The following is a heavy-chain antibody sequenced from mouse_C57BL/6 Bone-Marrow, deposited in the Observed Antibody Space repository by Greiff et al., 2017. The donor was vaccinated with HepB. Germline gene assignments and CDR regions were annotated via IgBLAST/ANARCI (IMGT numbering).Heavy chain of an antibody. Sequence: EVMLVESGGGLVKPGGSLKLSCAASGFTFSSYAMSWVRQTPEKRLEWVATISDGGSYTYYPDNVKGRFTISRDNAKNNLYLQMSHLKSEDTAMYYCAIRRNFHYEYEEYYAMDYWGQGTSVTVSS. V-gene: IGHV5-4*03. CDR1: GFTFSSYA. CDR2: ISDGGSYT. J-gene: IGHJ4*01. D-gene: IGHD2-4*01. CDR3: AIRRNFHYEYEEYYAMDY.